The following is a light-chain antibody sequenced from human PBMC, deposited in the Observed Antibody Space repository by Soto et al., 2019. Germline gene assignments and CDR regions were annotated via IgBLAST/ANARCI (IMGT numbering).Light chain of an antibody. CDR3: QQYAGSPPT. CDR1: QSVSSSF. Sequence: EIVLTQSPGTLSLSPGDRATLSCRASQSVSSSFLAWYQQKPGQSPRLLIYGASSRATDIPDRFSGSGSGTDFTLTISGLEPEDFAVYYSQQYAGSPPTFGQGTRLEIK. V-gene: IGKV3-20*01. J-gene: IGKJ5*01. CDR2: GAS.